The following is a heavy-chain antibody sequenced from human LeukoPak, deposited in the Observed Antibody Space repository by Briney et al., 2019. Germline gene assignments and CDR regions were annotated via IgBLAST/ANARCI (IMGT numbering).Heavy chain of an antibody. Sequence: GGSLRLSCAASGFTFSSFGMHWVRQAPGKGLEWVAVIWYDASNKYYGDSVKGRFTISRDNSKNTLYLQMNTLRDDDTAVYYCVRGVGVSRFNYLDSWGQGTLVIVSS. J-gene: IGHJ4*02. CDR2: IWYDASNK. D-gene: IGHD6-13*01. V-gene: IGHV3-33*01. CDR3: VRGVGVSRFNYLDS. CDR1: GFTFSSFG.